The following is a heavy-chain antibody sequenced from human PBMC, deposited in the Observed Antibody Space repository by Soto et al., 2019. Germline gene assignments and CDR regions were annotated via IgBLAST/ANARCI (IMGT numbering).Heavy chain of an antibody. CDR3: ARHSLALRKNNWFDP. J-gene: IGHJ5*02. V-gene: IGHV4-39*01. CDR1: GDSIISSDFY. CDR2: IFYLWSS. Sequence: SETLSLTCTVSGDSIISSDFYWGWFRQPPGKGLEWIGSIFYLWSSYYNPSLKSRVTMSVDTSKNQFSLRLRSVTAADTALYFCARHSLALRKNNWFDPWGQGIMVTVS. D-gene: IGHD3-3*02.